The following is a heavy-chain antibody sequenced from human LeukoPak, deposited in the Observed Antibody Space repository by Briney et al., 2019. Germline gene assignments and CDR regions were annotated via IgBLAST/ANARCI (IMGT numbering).Heavy chain of an antibody. CDR2: ISSSSSTI. CDR3: ARSDSYYDFWSGYSSDAFDI. Sequence: GGSLRLSCAASGFTLSSYSMNWVRQAPGKGLEWVSYISSSSSTIYYADSVKGRFTISRDNAKNSLYLQMNSLRDEDTAVYYCARSDSYYDFWSGYSSDAFDIWGQGTMVTVSS. J-gene: IGHJ3*02. CDR1: GFTLSSYS. D-gene: IGHD3-3*01. V-gene: IGHV3-48*02.